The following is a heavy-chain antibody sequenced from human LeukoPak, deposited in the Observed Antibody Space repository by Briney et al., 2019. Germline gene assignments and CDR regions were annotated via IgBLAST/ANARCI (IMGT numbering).Heavy chain of an antibody. CDR1: GFTFSSYT. Sequence: GGSLRLSCAASGFTFSSYTLSWVRQSPGRGLEWVSDISGSGGRINYADSVKGRFTISRDNSKNTLYLQMNSLRAEDTAVYYCAKTYDFGDYPHVWGRGTLVTVSS. J-gene: IGHJ4*02. CDR3: AKTYDFGDYPHV. V-gene: IGHV3-23*01. D-gene: IGHD4-17*01. CDR2: ISGSGGRI.